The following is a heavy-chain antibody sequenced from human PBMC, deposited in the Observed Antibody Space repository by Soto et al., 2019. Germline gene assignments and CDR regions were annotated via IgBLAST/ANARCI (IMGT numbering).Heavy chain of an antibody. J-gene: IGHJ4*02. CDR2: IYYSGST. D-gene: IGHD1-26*01. Sequence: QVQLQESGPGLVKPSGTLSLTCTVSGGSISSYYWSWIRQPPGKGLEWIGYIYYSGSTNYNPSPKSRVTISVDTSKNQFSLKLSSVTAADTAVYYCARRWGRTFDYWGQGTLVTVSS. V-gene: IGHV4-59*08. CDR3: ARRWGRTFDY. CDR1: GGSISSYY.